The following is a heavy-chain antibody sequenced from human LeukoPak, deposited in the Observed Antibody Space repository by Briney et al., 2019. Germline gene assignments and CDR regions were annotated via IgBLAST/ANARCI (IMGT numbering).Heavy chain of an antibody. V-gene: IGHV1-24*01. CDR2: FDPEDGKT. CDR3: ATGAQSEDPYYYYYMDV. Sequence: GASVKVSCKVSGYTLTELSMHWVRQAPGKGLEWMGGFDPEDGKTIYAQKFQGRVTMTEDTSTDTAYMELSSLRSEDTAVYYCATGAQSEDPYYYYYMDVWGKGTTVTVSS. D-gene: IGHD1-14*01. CDR1: GYTLTELS. J-gene: IGHJ6*03.